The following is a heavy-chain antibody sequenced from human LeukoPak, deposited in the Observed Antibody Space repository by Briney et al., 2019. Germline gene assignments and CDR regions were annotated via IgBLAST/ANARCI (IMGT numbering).Heavy chain of an antibody. CDR1: GGSISSSSYY. V-gene: IGHV4-39*07. CDR3: ASGLGGYYPERYYYYGMDV. J-gene: IGHJ6*02. CDR2: IYYSGST. D-gene: IGHD3-3*01. Sequence: PSETLSLTCTVSGGSISSSSYYWGWIRQPPGKGLEWIGSIYYSGSTYYNPSLKSRVTISVDTSKNQFSLKLSSVTAADTAVYYCASGLGGYYPERYYYYGMDVWGQGTTVTVSS.